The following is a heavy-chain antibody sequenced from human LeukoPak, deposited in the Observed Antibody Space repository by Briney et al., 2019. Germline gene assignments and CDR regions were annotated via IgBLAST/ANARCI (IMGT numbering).Heavy chain of an antibody. V-gene: IGHV4-39*01. D-gene: IGHD5-18*01. Sequence: SETLSLTCAVYGGSFSSYYWGWIRQPPGKGLEWVGSIYYSGSTYYNPSLKSRVTISVDTSKNQFSLKLSSVTAADTAVYYCAAGGYSYAADYWGQGTLVTVSS. CDR2: IYYSGST. CDR1: GGSFSSYY. CDR3: AAGGYSYAADY. J-gene: IGHJ4*02.